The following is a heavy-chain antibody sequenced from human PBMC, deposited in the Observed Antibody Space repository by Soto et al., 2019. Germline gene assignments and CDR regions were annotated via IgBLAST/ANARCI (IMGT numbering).Heavy chain of an antibody. CDR2: ISGSGGST. CDR3: ASTKPRWGGYCSSTSCRPGMDV. J-gene: IGHJ6*02. CDR1: GFTFSSYA. D-gene: IGHD2-2*01. V-gene: IGHV3-23*01. Sequence: GGSLRLSCTASGFTFSSYAMSWVRQAPGKGLEWVSAISGSGGSTYYADSVKGRFTISRDNSKNTLYLQMNSLRAEDTAVYYCASTKPRWGGYCSSTSCRPGMDVWGQGTTVTVYS.